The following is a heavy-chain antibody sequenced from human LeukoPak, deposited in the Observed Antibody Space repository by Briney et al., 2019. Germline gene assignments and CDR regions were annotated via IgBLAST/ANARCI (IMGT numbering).Heavy chain of an antibody. V-gene: IGHV3-74*01. Sequence: GGSLRLSCAASGFTFSIYWMHWVRQAPGKGLVWVSRISSEGSSTTYADSVKGRFTVSRDNAKDTLYLQMNSLRAEDTAVYYCARGENTYIDYWGQGTLVTVSS. J-gene: IGHJ4*02. D-gene: IGHD3-16*01. CDR3: ARGENTYIDY. CDR1: GFTFSIYW. CDR2: ISSEGSST.